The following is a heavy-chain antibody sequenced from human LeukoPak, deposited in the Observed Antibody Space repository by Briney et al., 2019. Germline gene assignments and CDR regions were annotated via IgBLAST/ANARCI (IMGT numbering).Heavy chain of an antibody. J-gene: IGHJ6*03. D-gene: IGHD2-2*01. CDR1: GGSISSYY. CDR2: IYTSGST. CDR3: ARDIGYCSSTSCYDYYYYYMDV. V-gene: IGHV4-4*07. Sequence: SETLSLTCTVSGGSISSYYWSWIRQPAGKGLEWIGRIYTSGSTNYNPSLKSRVTMSVDTSKNQFSLKLSSVTAADTAVYYCARDIGYCSSTSCYDYYYYYMDVWGKGTTVTVSS.